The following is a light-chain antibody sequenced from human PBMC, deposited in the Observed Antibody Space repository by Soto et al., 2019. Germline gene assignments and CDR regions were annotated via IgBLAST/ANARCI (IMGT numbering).Light chain of an antibody. V-gene: IGKV1-39*01. Sequence: DIQMTQSPAFLSASVGDRVTITCRASQSISGYLNWFQQKPGKAPNLLIYGASSLQSGVPSRFSGSGSVTDYTLTISSLQPEDFATYFCQQSYNSSITFGQGTRLEIK. CDR3: QQSYNSSIT. CDR2: GAS. CDR1: QSISGY. J-gene: IGKJ5*01.